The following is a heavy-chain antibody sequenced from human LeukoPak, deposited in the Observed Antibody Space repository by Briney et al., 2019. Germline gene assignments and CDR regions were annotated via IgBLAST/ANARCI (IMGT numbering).Heavy chain of an antibody. Sequence: GKSLRLSCAASGFTFSRNGMRWVRQAPGKGLEWVADVSHDGSDKDYADSVKGRFTISRDNSKNTLYLQMNSLRAEDTGVYYCAKDRGYHYGATDYWGQGTLVTVSS. CDR2: VSHDGSDK. V-gene: IGHV3-30-3*01. D-gene: IGHD4-17*01. CDR3: AKDRGYHYGATDY. CDR1: GFTFSRNG. J-gene: IGHJ4*02.